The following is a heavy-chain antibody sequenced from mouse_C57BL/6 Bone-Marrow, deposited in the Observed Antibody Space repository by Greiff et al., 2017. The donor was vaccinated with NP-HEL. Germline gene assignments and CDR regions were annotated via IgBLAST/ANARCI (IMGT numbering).Heavy chain of an antibody. Sequence: QVTLKESGPGILQPSQTLSLTCSFSGFSLSTFGMGVGWIRQPSGKGLEWLAHIWWDDDKYYHPALKRRLTISKDTSKNQVFLKIANVDTADTATYYCARIRYRPLSTRQLRLRSYAMDYWGQGTSVTVSS. CDR1: GFSLSTFGMG. CDR3: ARIRYRPLSTRQLRLRSYAMDY. V-gene: IGHV8-8*01. J-gene: IGHJ4*01. CDR2: IWWDDDK. D-gene: IGHD3-2*02.